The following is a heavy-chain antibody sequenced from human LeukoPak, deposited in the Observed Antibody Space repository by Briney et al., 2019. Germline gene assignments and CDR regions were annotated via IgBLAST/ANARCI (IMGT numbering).Heavy chain of an antibody. Sequence: AGGSLRLSCAASGFTFDDYAMHWVRQAPVKGLEWVSGISWNSGSIGYADSVKGRFTISRDNAKNSLYLQMNSLRAEDTALYYCAKTGARGPLDYWGQGTLVTVSS. J-gene: IGHJ4*02. CDR2: ISWNSGSI. CDR3: AKTGARGPLDY. D-gene: IGHD1-26*01. CDR1: GFTFDDYA. V-gene: IGHV3-9*01.